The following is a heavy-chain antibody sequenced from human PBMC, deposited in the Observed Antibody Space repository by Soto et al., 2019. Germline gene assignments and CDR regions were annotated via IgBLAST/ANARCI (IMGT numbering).Heavy chain of an antibody. J-gene: IGHJ5*02. CDR1: GFMFSGYA. CDR2: VSNSGTST. V-gene: IGHV3-23*01. D-gene: IGHD2-15*01. Sequence: QLLESGGGLAQPGESLTLSCAASGFMFSGYAMSWVRQAPGKGLEWVSAVSNSGTSTSYTDSVKGRFTISRDNSKNTLHLQMSGMGAEDTFLYYCVKDLAASGWFDPWGQGTLVIVSS. CDR3: VKDLAASGWFDP.